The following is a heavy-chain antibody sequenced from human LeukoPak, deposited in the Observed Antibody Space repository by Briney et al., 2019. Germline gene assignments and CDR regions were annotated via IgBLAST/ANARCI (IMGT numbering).Heavy chain of an antibody. V-gene: IGHV4-39*07. CDR2: MYYSGGT. J-gene: IGHJ3*02. D-gene: IGHD3-22*01. Sequence: PSETLSLTCTVSGGSISSSNHYWGWIRQPPGKGLEWMGSMYYSGGTYSNPSLKSRVSMSVDTSKDQFSLKLSSVTAADTAVYYCARRVTITMLVAPGAFDIWGQGMMVIVSS. CDR3: ARRVTITMLVAPGAFDI. CDR1: GGSISSSNHY.